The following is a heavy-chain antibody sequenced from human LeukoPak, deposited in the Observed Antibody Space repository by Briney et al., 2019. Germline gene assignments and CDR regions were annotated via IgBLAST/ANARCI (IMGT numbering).Heavy chain of an antibody. CDR1: GFTFRDYY. J-gene: IGHJ4*02. Sequence: GGSVRVSCAASGFTFRDYYMRWIRQAPGKGLEWLSCINSSGNTIYSADSVKGRFTISRDNAGNSLYLQMNSLRADDTAVYYCGRLSSSRHVLDYWGKGTLVPVSP. CDR2: INSSGNTI. V-gene: IGHV3-11*01. D-gene: IGHD3-16*02. CDR3: GRLSSSRHVLDY.